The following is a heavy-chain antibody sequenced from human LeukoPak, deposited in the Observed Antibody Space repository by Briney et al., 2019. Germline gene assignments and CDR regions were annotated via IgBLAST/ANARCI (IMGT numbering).Heavy chain of an antibody. Sequence: GGSLRLSCAASGFTFSSYAMSWVRQAPGKGLEWVGRIKSKTDGGTTDYSAPVKGRFTISRDDSKNTLYLQMNSLKTEDTAMYYCCTDDSGSYFQGDPFDIWGQGTMVTVSS. V-gene: IGHV3-15*01. CDR3: CTDDSGSYFQGDPFDI. J-gene: IGHJ3*02. CDR2: IKSKTDGGTT. D-gene: IGHD1-26*01. CDR1: GFTFSSYA.